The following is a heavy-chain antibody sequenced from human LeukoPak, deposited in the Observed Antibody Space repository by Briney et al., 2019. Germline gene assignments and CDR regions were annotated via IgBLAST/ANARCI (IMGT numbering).Heavy chain of an antibody. V-gene: IGHV4-31*03. CDR1: VGSICSGGYY. D-gene: IGHD3-10*01. CDR3: ARGMHYYGSGSDYFDY. CDR2: IYYSGST. J-gene: IGHJ4*02. Sequence: PSQTLSLPCTVSVGSICSGGYYGSWIRQHRGEGLEWLGYIYYSGSTYNHPSLKSRVPISVDTSKNQFSLKLSAGTAADTAVYYCARGMHYYGSGSDYFDYWGEGTLLTVSS.